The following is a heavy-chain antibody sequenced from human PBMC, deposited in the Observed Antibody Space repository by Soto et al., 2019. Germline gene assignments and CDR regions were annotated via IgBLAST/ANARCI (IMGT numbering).Heavy chain of an antibody. Sequence: SETLSLTCAVYGGSFSGYYWSWIRQPLGKGLEWIGEINHSGSTNYNPSLKSRVTISVDTSKNQFSLKLSSVTAADTAVYYCARATSQYDFWSGYYRLDYYGMDVWGQGTTVTVSS. CDR3: ARATSQYDFWSGYYRLDYYGMDV. CDR2: INHSGST. D-gene: IGHD3-3*01. V-gene: IGHV4-34*01. J-gene: IGHJ6*02. CDR1: GGSFSGYY.